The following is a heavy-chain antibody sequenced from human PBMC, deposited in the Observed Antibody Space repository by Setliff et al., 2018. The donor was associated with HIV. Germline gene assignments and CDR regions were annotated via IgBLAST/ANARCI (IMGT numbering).Heavy chain of an antibody. Sequence: GASVKVSCKASGDAFTDYYIHWVRQAPGQGLEWMGWINPNSGGTNYAQKFQGRVTMTRDTSISPAFMDLSRLRSDDTAVYYCARGPAPERYYYYYYYMDVWGKGTTVTVSS. V-gene: IGHV1-2*02. CDR1: GDAFTDYY. J-gene: IGHJ6*03. CDR2: INPNSGGT. CDR3: ARGPAPERYYYYYYYMDV.